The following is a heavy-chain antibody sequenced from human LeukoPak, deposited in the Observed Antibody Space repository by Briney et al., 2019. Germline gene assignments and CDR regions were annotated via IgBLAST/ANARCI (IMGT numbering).Heavy chain of an antibody. CDR1: GFSFSTYA. D-gene: IGHD3-10*01. CDR2: LNNDGITT. CDR3: AKRSNFDY. J-gene: IGHJ4*02. Sequence: PGGSLRLSCAASGFSFSTYAMSWVRQAPGKGLEWVSTLNNDGITTYYAGSVKGRSTISKDNSKNTLYLQMTSLRAEDTAVYYCAKRSNFDYWGQGTLVTVSS. V-gene: IGHV3-23*01.